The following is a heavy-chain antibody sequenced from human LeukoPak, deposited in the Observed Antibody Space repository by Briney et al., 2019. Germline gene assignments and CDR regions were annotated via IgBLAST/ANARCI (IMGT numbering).Heavy chain of an antibody. CDR2: IKVDGSET. V-gene: IGHV3-7*01. J-gene: IGHJ4*02. CDR3: ARDGHWEVTRGHYFDY. Sequence: GGSLRLSCVASGFTFSDYYMSWIRQAPGKGLEWLANIKVDGSETYYVDSLKGRFTISRDNAKNSVYLQMNSLRVEDTAVYYCARDGHWEVTRGHYFDYWGQGTLVTVSS. D-gene: IGHD4-11*01. CDR1: GFTFSDYY.